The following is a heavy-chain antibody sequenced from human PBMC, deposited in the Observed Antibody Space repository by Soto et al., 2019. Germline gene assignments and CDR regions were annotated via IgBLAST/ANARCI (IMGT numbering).Heavy chain of an antibody. J-gene: IGHJ4*02. CDR2: ISYDGSNK. D-gene: IGHD6-13*01. CDR1: GFTFSSYG. CDR3: AKDYWAAAGTSFFDY. Sequence: SLRLSCAASGFTFSSYGMHWVRQAPGKGLEWVAVISYDGSNKYYADSVKGRFTISRDNSKNTLYLQMNSLRAEDTAVYYCAKDYWAAAGTSFFDYWGQGTLVTVSS. V-gene: IGHV3-30*18.